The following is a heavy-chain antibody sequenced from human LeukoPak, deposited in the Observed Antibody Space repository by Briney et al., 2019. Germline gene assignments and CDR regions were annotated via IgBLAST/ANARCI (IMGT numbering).Heavy chain of an antibody. CDR1: GGSISTSNYY. D-gene: IGHD3-10*01. J-gene: IGHJ5*02. Sequence: SETLSLTCTVSGGSISTSNYYWGWIRQPPGKGLEWIGNIFYSGSTYYNPSLKSRVTISVDTSKNQFSLKLSSVTAADTAVYYCARAPLLWFGESDNWFDPWGQGTLVTVSS. CDR2: IFYSGST. CDR3: ARAPLLWFGESDNWFDP. V-gene: IGHV4-39*07.